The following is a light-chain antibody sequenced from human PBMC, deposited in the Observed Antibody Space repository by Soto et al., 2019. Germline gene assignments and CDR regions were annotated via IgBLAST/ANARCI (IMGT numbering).Light chain of an antibody. Sequence: QSVLTQPPSVSAAPGQKVTISCSGSSSNIGNNYVSWYQQLPGTAPKLLIYDNNKRPSGIPDRFSGSKSGTSATLGITGLQTGDEADYYCGTWDSSLSAAVFGEGTKLTVL. CDR1: SSNIGNNY. CDR2: DNN. J-gene: IGLJ2*01. V-gene: IGLV1-51*01. CDR3: GTWDSSLSAAV.